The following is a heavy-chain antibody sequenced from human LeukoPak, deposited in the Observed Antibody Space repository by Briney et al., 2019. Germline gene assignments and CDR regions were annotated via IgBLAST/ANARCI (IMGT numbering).Heavy chain of an antibody. CDR2: ISVSSRNVI. V-gene: IGHV3-48*04. CDR1: GLTFSSYS. CDR3: ARDFGPRLYAFDV. Sequence: GGSLRLSCAASGLTFSSYSMNRVRQAPGKGLEWLSYISVSSRNVIDYADSVKGRFTISRGDAKNSLYLQMNSLRAEDTAVYFCARDFGPRLYAFDVWGQGTMITVSS. J-gene: IGHJ3*01. D-gene: IGHD3-16*01.